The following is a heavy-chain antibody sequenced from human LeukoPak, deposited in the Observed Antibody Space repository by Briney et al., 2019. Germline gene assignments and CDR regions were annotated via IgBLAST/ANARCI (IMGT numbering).Heavy chain of an antibody. CDR3: ARDPRNSGYDHFDP. CDR1: GGSISSSSYY. D-gene: IGHD5-12*01. CDR2: IYYSGST. Sequence: SETLSLTCTVSGGSISSSSYYWGWIRQPPGKGLEWIGSIYYSGSTYYNPSLKSRVTISVDTSKNQFSLKLSSVTAADTAVYYCARDPRNSGYDHFDPWGQGTLVTVSS. J-gene: IGHJ5*02. V-gene: IGHV4-39*07.